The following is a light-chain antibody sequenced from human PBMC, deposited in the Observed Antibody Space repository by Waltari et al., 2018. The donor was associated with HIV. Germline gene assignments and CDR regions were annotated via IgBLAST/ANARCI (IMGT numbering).Light chain of an antibody. CDR1: SLRRYS. V-gene: IGLV3-19*01. CDR2: NKS. CDR3: NSRDSSGNHLL. Sequence: SSELTQDPAMSVALGQTVRITCQGDSLRRYSASWYQPKTGQDPVLVIYNKSSRALRIPDRFSGSSSGNTVSLTITGSQAEDEADYYCNSRDSSGNHLLFGGGTKLTVL. J-gene: IGLJ2*01.